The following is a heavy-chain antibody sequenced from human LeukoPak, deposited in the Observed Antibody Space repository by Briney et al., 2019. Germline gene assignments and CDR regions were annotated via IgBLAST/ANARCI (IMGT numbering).Heavy chain of an antibody. CDR3: ARQAYCTGTSCYPFDY. CDR2: IYFSGST. CDR1: GGSINGYY. J-gene: IGHJ4*02. V-gene: IGHV4-59*01. D-gene: IGHD2-2*01. Sequence: NPSETLSLTCTVSGGSINGYYWSWIRQPPGKGLEWIGYIYFSGSTSYNPSLKRRVTISVDTSKNQYSLKLNSVTAADTAVYYCARQAYCTGTSCYPFDYWGQGTLVTVSS.